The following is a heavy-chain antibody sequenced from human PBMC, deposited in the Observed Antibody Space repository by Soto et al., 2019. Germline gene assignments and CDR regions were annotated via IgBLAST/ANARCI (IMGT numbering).Heavy chain of an antibody. J-gene: IGHJ6*02. V-gene: IGHV4-61*03. Sequence: SETLSLTCTVSGGSVSSGSYYWSWIRQPPGKGLEWIGYIYYSGSTSYNPSLSSRVTISADTSTNHISLTLRSVTAADTAVYYCVRQGIGDLHGLVDVWGQGTRVTVSS. D-gene: IGHD3-10*01. CDR1: GGSVSSGSYY. CDR3: VRQGIGDLHGLVDV. CDR2: IYYSGST.